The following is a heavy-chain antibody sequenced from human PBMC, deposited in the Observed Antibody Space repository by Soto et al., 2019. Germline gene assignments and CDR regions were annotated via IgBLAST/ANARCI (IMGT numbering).Heavy chain of an antibody. J-gene: IGHJ4*02. CDR2: ITWNSGTI. D-gene: IGHD1-1*01. CDR1: GFSFDEYA. V-gene: IGHV3-9*01. Sequence: EVQPVESGGGLVQPGRSLRLSCAASGFSFDEYAMHWVRQGPGKGLEWVSGITWNSGTIGYADSVKGRFIISRDNVKNYLYLQMNSLRADDTALYFCAKDASGRDSVWNDFDNWGQGTLVTVSS. CDR3: AKDASGRDSVWNDFDN.